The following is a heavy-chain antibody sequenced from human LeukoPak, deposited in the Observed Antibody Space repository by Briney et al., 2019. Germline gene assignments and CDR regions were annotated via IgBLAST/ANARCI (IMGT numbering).Heavy chain of an antibody. CDR2: ISSSSSYI. V-gene: IGHV3-21*01. Sequence: AGSLRLSCAASGFTFSSYSMNWVRQAPGKGLEWVSSISSSSSYIYYADSVKGRFTISRDNAKNSLYLQMNSLRAEDTAVYYCARDSPTVTSRDAFDIWGQGTMVTVSS. J-gene: IGHJ3*02. D-gene: IGHD4-11*01. CDR1: GFTFSSYS. CDR3: ARDSPTVTSRDAFDI.